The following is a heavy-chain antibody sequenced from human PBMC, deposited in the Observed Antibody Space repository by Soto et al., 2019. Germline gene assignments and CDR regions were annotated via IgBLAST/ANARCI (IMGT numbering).Heavy chain of an antibody. V-gene: IGHV4-30-2*01. CDR3: ARGHYGGHGLAV. CDR1: DGALSSGCYA. CDR2: IYLTGIT. J-gene: IGHJ6*02. Sequence: SETLSLTCAVIDGALSSGCYAWTWIRQPPGKGLEWIGHIYLTGITYYNPSLKSRVTLSVDRSKNQFSLTLSSVTAADTAVYYCARGHYGGHGLAVWGQGPTVT. D-gene: IGHD4-17*01.